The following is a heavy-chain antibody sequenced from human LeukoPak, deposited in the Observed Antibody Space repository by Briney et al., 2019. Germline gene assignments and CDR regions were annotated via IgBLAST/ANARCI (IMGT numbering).Heavy chain of an antibody. D-gene: IGHD6-13*01. CDR2: INPNSGGT. CDR1: GYTFTGYY. V-gene: IGHV1-2*02. Sequence: ASVKVSCKASGYTFTGYYMHWVRQAPGQGLEWMGWINPNSGGTNYAQKFQGRVTMTRDTSISTAYMELSRLRSDDTAVYYCARGGHSSSPEGTYNWFDPWGQGTLVTVSS. CDR3: ARGGHSSSPEGTYNWFDP. J-gene: IGHJ5*02.